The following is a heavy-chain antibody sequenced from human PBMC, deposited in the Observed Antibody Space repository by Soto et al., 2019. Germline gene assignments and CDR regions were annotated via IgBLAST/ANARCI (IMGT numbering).Heavy chain of an antibody. CDR3: AREIVVLEFKNYYDTTGDAFDI. CDR2: IYYSGST. CDR1: GGSISSSIYY. Sequence: PSETLSLTCTVSGGSISSSIYYWGWIRQPPGKGLEWIGCIYYSGSTYYNPSLKSRVTISVDTSKNQFSLKLSSVTAADTAVYYCAREIVVLEFKNYYDTTGDAFDIWGQGTMVTVSS. D-gene: IGHD3-22*01. J-gene: IGHJ3*02. V-gene: IGHV4-39*07.